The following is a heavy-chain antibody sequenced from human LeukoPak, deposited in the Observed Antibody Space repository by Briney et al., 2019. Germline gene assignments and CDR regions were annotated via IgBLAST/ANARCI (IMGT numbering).Heavy chain of an antibody. J-gene: IGHJ4*02. V-gene: IGHV1-69*05. D-gene: IGHD4-17*01. Sequence: GASVKVSCKASGGTFSSYAISWVRQAPGQGLEWMGGIIPIFGTANYAQKFQGRVTITTDESTSTAYMELSSLRSEDTAVYYCARSIHDYGDYRPFWYWGQGTLVTVSS. CDR2: IIPIFGTA. CDR3: ARSIHDYGDYRPFWY. CDR1: GGTFSSYA.